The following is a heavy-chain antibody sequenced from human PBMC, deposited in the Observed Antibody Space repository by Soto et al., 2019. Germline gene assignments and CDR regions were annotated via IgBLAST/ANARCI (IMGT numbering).Heavy chain of an antibody. D-gene: IGHD6-13*01. CDR2: IYPGDSDT. CDR3: ARHARIAACSGPGYGGNWFDP. Sequence: PGESLKISCKGSGYSFTSYWIGWVRQMPGKGLEWMGIIYPGDSDTRYSPSFQGQVTISADKSISTAYLQWSSLKASDTAMYYCARHARIAACSGPGYGGNWFDPWGQGTLVTVSS. CDR1: GYSFTSYW. J-gene: IGHJ5*02. V-gene: IGHV5-51*01.